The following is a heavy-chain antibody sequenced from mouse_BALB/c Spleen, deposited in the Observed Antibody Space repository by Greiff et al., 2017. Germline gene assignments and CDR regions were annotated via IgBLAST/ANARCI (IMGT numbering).Heavy chain of an antibody. Sequence: EVKLQESGGDLVKPGGSLKLSCAASGFTFSSYGMSWVRQTPDKRLEWVATISSGGSYTYYPDSVKGRFTISRDNAKNTLYLQMSSLKSEDTAMYYCARQGIWGYDGPLYYYAMDYWGQGTSVTVSS. D-gene: IGHD2-2*01. V-gene: IGHV5-6*01. CDR1: GFTFSSYG. CDR3: ARQGIWGYDGPLYYYAMDY. J-gene: IGHJ4*01. CDR2: ISSGGSYT.